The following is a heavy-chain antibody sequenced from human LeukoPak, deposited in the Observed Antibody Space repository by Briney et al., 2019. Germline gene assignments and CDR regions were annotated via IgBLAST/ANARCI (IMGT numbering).Heavy chain of an antibody. V-gene: IGHV4-34*01. Sequence: PSETLSLTCAVYGGSFSDYFWGWIRQPPGKGLEWMGEINHSGRTYYNPSLKSRVTISVHTSKNQFSLNLSSVTAADTAVYYCARDVVVVPAAIHYGMDVWGQGTTVTVSS. J-gene: IGHJ6*02. CDR2: INHSGRT. CDR1: GGSFSDYF. CDR3: ARDVVVVPAAIHYGMDV. D-gene: IGHD2-2*01.